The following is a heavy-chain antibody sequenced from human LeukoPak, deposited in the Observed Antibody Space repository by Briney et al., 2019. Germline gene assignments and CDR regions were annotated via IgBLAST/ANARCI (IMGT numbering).Heavy chain of an antibody. CDR3: ARGDWRAGTDY. Sequence: GSVKVSCKASGYTFTGYYMHWVRQAPGQGLEWMGWINSNSGGTNYAQRFQGRVTMTRDTSISTAYMELSRLRSDDTAVYYCARGDWRAGTDYWGQGTLVPVFS. V-gene: IGHV1-2*02. CDR1: GYTFTGYY. J-gene: IGHJ4*02. CDR2: INSNSGGT. D-gene: IGHD6-19*01.